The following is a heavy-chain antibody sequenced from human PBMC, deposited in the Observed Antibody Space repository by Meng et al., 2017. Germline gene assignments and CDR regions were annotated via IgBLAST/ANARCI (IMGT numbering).Heavy chain of an antibody. V-gene: IGHV3-53*02. CDR1: GLTVSSNY. Sequence: GQRVETGGGSIRLGGSRRLSCEASGLTVSSNYMSWVRQAPGKGLEWVSVIYSGGSTYYADSVKGRFTISRDNSKNTLYLQMNSLRAEDTAVYFCARDYGDHLGFDYWGQGTLVTVSS. CDR2: IYSGGST. D-gene: IGHD4-17*01. CDR3: ARDYGDHLGFDY. J-gene: IGHJ4*02.